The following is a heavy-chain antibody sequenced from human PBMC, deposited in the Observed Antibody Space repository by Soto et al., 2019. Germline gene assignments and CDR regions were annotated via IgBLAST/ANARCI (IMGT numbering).Heavy chain of an antibody. Sequence: QVQLQQWGAGLLKPSETLSLSCSVYGTSFSNSYWSWIRQAPGKGLEWLGEINHTGSTNYNPSLKSRVTISVDASKKEFSLNLRSVTAADKAVYYCARVGQLFPDLDLWGRGTLVSVSS. CDR3: ARVGQLFPDLDL. V-gene: IGHV4-34*01. D-gene: IGHD3-10*01. CDR2: INHTGST. CDR1: GTSFSNSY. J-gene: IGHJ2*01.